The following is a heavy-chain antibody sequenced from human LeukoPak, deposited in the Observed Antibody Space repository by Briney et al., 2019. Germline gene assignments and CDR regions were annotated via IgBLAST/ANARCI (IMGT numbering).Heavy chain of an antibody. Sequence: SETLSLTCTVSGYSISGGYYWGWIRQPPGKGLEWIGTIFQSVSTYYNPSLKSRVTTSVDTSKNQFSLKLSSVTAADTAVYYCARNNSNGFDFWSQGALVTVSS. CDR1: GYSISGGYY. CDR2: IFQSVST. J-gene: IGHJ4*02. CDR3: ARNNSNGFDF. D-gene: IGHD6-19*01. V-gene: IGHV4-38-2*02.